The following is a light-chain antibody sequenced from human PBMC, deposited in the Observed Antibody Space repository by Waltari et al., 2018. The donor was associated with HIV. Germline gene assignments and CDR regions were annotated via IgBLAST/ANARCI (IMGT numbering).Light chain of an antibody. CDR2: DVN. J-gene: IGLJ1*01. CDR3: SSYTLTSTYV. CDR1: TRDVGGYDY. Sequence: QSALTQPASVSGAPGQSITISCTGTTRDVGGYDYVSWYQQHPGKAPKLIIYDVNHRTSEVSNRFSGSKSGNTASLTISGLQAEDEADYYCSSYTLTSTYVFGTGTKVTVL. V-gene: IGLV2-14*03.